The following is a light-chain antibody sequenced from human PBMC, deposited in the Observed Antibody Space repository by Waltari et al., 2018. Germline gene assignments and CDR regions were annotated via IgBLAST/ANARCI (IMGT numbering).Light chain of an antibody. V-gene: IGKV1-33*01. Sequence: DIQMTQSPSSLSASVGDTVTITCQANHDISAYLNWYQQKPGKAPNLLISDASHLEAGVPSRFSGSGYGTDFTFTISSLQPEDFATYYCQQSHSSPLTFGGGTKVEIK. CDR1: HDISAY. J-gene: IGKJ4*01. CDR2: DAS. CDR3: QQSHSSPLT.